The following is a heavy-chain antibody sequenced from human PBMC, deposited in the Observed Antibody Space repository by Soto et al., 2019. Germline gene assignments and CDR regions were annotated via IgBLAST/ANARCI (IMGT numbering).Heavy chain of an antibody. V-gene: IGHV3-74*01. CDR2: INSDGSST. Sequence: GGSLRLSCAASGFTFSSYWMHWVRQAPGKGLVWVSRINSDGSSTSYADSVKGRFTISRDNAKNTLYLQMNSLRAEDTAVYYCARGGRWLQLKYWGQGTLVTVSS. CDR1: GFTFSSYW. CDR3: ARGGRWLQLKY. D-gene: IGHD5-12*01. J-gene: IGHJ4*02.